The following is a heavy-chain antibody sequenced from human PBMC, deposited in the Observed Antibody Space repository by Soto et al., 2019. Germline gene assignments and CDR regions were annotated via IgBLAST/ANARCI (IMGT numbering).Heavy chain of an antibody. J-gene: IGHJ6*02. Sequence: QVQLVQSGAEVKKPGASVKVSCKASGYTFTSYGISWVRQAPGQGLEWMGWISAYNGNTNYAQKLQGRVTMTTDTSTNTAYMELRSLRSDDTAVYYCARDSTYSSSWYSSYYYYYGMDVWGQGTTVTVSS. CDR2: ISAYNGNT. CDR1: GYTFTSYG. V-gene: IGHV1-18*04. CDR3: ARDSTYSSSWYSSYYYYYGMDV. D-gene: IGHD6-13*01.